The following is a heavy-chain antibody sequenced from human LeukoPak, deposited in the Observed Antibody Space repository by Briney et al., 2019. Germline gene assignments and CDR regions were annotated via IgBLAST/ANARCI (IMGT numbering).Heavy chain of an antibody. J-gene: IGHJ5*02. CDR2: ISSSSIYI. CDR3: ASSRYDSSGYYGIVGH. D-gene: IGHD3-22*01. CDR1: GFTFSSYS. V-gene: IGHV3-21*01. Sequence: PGGSLRLSCAASGFTFSSYSMTWVRQAPGKGLEWVSSISSSSIYIYYSDSLKGRFTISRDNAKNSLYLQMNSLRAEDTAVYYCASSRYDSSGYYGIVGHWGQGTLVTVSS.